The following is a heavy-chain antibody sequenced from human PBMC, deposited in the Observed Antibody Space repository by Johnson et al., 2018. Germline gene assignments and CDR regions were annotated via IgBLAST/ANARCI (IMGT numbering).Heavy chain of an antibody. CDR1: GYSFTSYW. Sequence: VQLVESGAEVQKPGESLKISCKGSGYSFTSYWIGWVRQMPGKGLECMGILYPGDSDTRYSPSFQGQVTISADRSISTAYLQWGSLKAWETAIYYFARVQIVVVITTASAFDSWGQGTMVTGSS. CDR2: LYPGDSDT. CDR3: ARVQIVVVITTASAFDS. V-gene: IGHV5-51*01. D-gene: IGHD3-22*01. J-gene: IGHJ3*02.